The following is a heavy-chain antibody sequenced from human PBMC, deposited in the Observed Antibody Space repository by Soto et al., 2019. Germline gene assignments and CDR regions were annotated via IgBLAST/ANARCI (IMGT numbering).Heavy chain of an antibody. J-gene: IGHJ4*02. CDR2: IDGYGTNT. CDR1: GFTFSDYW. D-gene: IGHD1-26*01. CDR3: VRLGFVGEGDF. Sequence: EVQLVESGGGLVQPGGSLRLSCATSGFTFSDYWLHWVRQVPGEGLVWVSRIDGYGTNTDYAESVRGRFTISRDSAKRTGFLQMDSLRVEDTAVYHCVRLGFVGEGDFWGQGILVTVSS. V-gene: IGHV3-74*01.